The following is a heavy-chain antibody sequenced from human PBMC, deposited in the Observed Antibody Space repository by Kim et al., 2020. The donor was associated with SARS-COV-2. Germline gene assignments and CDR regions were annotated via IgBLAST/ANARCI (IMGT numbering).Heavy chain of an antibody. D-gene: IGHD2-21*02. J-gene: IGHJ1*01. V-gene: IGHV3-74*01. CDR3: ARGAYIVVVTAIEGNQLFQH. Sequence: RFTISRDNAKNTLYLQMNSLRAEDTAVYYCARGAYIVVVTAIEGNQLFQHWGRGTLVTVSS.